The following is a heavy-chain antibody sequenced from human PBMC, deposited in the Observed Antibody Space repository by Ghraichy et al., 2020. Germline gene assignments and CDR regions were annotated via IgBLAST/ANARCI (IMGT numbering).Heavy chain of an antibody. D-gene: IGHD2-15*01. J-gene: IGHJ4*02. Sequence: SETLSLTCTVSGGSISSYYWSWIWQPAGKGLEWIGRIYTSGSTNYNPSLKSRVTMSVDTSKNQFSLKLSSVTAADTAVYYCARGPGYCSGGSCYSFDYWGQGTLVTVSS. CDR1: GGSISSYY. CDR3: ARGPGYCSGGSCYSFDY. CDR2: IYTSGST. V-gene: IGHV4-4*07.